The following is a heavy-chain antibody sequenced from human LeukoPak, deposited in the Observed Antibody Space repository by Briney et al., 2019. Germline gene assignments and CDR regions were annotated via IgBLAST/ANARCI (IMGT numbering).Heavy chain of an antibody. CDR1: GFTFDDYA. D-gene: IGHD3-22*01. CDR3: AKDIGDSSGPFDY. CDR2: ISWNSGSI. Sequence: GRSLRLSCAASGFTFDDYAMHWVRQAPGKGLEWLSGISWNSGSIGYADSVKGRFTISRDNAKNSLYLQMNSLRAEDTALYYCAKDIGDSSGPFDYWGQGTLVTVSS. V-gene: IGHV3-9*01. J-gene: IGHJ4*02.